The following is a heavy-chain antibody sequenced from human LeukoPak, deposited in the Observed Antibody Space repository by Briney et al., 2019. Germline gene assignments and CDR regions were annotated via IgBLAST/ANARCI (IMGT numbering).Heavy chain of an antibody. J-gene: IGHJ6*04. CDR2: ISYDGSNK. D-gene: IGHD3-9*01. V-gene: IGHV3-30*04. Sequence: PGRSLRLSCAASGFTFSSYAMHWVRQAPGKGLEWVAVISYDGSNKYYADSVKGRLTISRDNSKNTLYLQMNSLRAEDTAVYYCARDMYYDILTGYYKGYYYYGMDVWGKGTTVTVSS. CDR1: GFTFSSYA. CDR3: ARDMYYDILTGYYKGYYYYGMDV.